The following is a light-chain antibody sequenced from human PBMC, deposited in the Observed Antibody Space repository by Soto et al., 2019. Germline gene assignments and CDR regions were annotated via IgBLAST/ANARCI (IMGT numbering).Light chain of an antibody. J-gene: IGLJ3*02. CDR1: SSDVGGYKY. CDR2: EVS. V-gene: IGLV2-14*01. Sequence: QSVLTQPASVSGSPGQSITISCTGTSSDVGGYKYVSWYQQHPDKAPKLIIFEVSNRPSGISSRFSGSKSGNTASLTISGLQAEDEADYFCQTWGSGIWVFGGGTKLTVL. CDR3: QTWGSGIWV.